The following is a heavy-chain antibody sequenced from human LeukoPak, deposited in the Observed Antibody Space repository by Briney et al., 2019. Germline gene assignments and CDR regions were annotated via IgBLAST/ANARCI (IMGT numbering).Heavy chain of an antibody. Sequence: GGSLRLSCAASGFTFSTYAMTWVRQAPGKGLEWVSAISGSGGSTYYADSVKGRFTISRDNSKNTLYLQMNSLRAEDTAVYYCAKRRYVPAAMGGAFDIWGQGTMVTVSS. J-gene: IGHJ3*02. CDR1: GFTFSTYA. D-gene: IGHD2-2*01. CDR3: AKRRYVPAAMGGAFDI. V-gene: IGHV3-23*01. CDR2: ISGSGGST.